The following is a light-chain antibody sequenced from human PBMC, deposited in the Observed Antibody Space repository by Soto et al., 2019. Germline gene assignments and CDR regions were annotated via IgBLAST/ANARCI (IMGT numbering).Light chain of an antibody. CDR2: EGS. Sequence: QSVLTQPASGTGSPVQSITISSTGTSSDVGSYNLLSWYQQHPGKAPKLMIYEGSKRPSGISDRFSGSKSGNTASLTISGLQAEDEADFYCCSYANSGTLFGTGTKV. J-gene: IGLJ1*01. V-gene: IGLV2-23*01. CDR3: CSYANSGTL. CDR1: SSDVGSYNL.